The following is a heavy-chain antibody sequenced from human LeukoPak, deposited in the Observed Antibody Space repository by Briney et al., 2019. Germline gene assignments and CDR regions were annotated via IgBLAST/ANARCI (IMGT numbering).Heavy chain of an antibody. V-gene: IGHV3-33*01. CDR2: TWYDGRNN. J-gene: IGHJ6*01. D-gene: IGHD2-21*01. CDR1: GFTFSSYG. Sequence: GKSLRLSCAASGFTFSSYGMHWVRQAPGKGLEWVAVTWYDGRNNYYAASVKGRFTISRDDSKTTVYLLMNSLRAEDTAVYYCAREVAPLYFHYGMDVWGEGTTVTASS. CDR3: AREVAPLYFHYGMDV.